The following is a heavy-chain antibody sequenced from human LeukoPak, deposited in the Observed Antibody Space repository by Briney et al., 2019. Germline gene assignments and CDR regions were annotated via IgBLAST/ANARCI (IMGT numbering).Heavy chain of an antibody. V-gene: IGHV3-30*04. CDR1: GFTFSSYA. CDR3: ARPRDFWSPDY. D-gene: IGHD3-3*01. Sequence: QAGGSLRLSCAASGFTFSSYAMHWVRQAPGKGLEWVAVISYDGSNKYYADSVKGRFTISRDDSKNTLYLQMNSLRAEDTAVYYCARPRDFWSPDYWGQGTLVTVSS. CDR2: ISYDGSNK. J-gene: IGHJ4*02.